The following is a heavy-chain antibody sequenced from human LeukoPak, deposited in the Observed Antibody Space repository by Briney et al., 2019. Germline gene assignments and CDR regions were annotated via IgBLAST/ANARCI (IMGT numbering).Heavy chain of an antibody. Sequence: SETLSLTCTVSGGSISSGIYYWGWIRQPPGKGLEWIGSIYYSRNTYYNPSLKGRVTISVDTSKNQLSLKLNSVTAADTAVYYCARHVRQQLPPKAFDYWGQGTLVTVSS. CDR3: ARHVRQQLPPKAFDY. CDR2: IYYSRNT. J-gene: IGHJ4*02. D-gene: IGHD6-13*01. V-gene: IGHV4-39*01. CDR1: GGSISSGIYY.